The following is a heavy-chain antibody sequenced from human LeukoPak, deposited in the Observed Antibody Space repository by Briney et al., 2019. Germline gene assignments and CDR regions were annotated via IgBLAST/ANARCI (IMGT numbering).Heavy chain of an antibody. CDR2: IYYSGST. CDR3: AREHIAAAGMY. Sequence: SETLSLTCTVSGGSISSYYWSWIRQPPGKGLEWIGSIYYSGSTYYNPSLKSRVTISVDTSKNQFSLKLSSVTAADTAVYYCAREHIAAAGMYWGQGTLVTVSS. CDR1: GGSISSYY. V-gene: IGHV4-59*12. J-gene: IGHJ4*02. D-gene: IGHD6-13*01.